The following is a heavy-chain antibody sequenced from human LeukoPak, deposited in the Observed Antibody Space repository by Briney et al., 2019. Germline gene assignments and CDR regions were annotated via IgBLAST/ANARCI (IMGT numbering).Heavy chain of an antibody. CDR1: GYTISSYS. V-gene: IGHV3-21*01. Sequence: GGSLRLSCVASGYTISSYSINWVRQAPGKGLEWVSSISVWSNYIYYADSVRGRFSISRDDARDSLYLQMNSLRAEDTAVYYCVRLRRNSDTSGFYYYYDFWGQGTLVTVSS. D-gene: IGHD3-22*01. J-gene: IGHJ4*02. CDR2: ISVWSNYI. CDR3: VRLRRNSDTSGFYYYYDF.